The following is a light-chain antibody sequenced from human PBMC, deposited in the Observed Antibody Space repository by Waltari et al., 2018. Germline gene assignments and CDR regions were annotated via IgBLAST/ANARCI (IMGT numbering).Light chain of an antibody. CDR1: QSVLYSANNKDY. Sequence: DIVMTQSPDFLAVPLGERATINCKSSQSVLYSANNKDYLAWYQQKPGQPPNLFIYAASTRESGVPDRFSGSGSGTDFTLTISSLQAEDVAVYYCQQYYGVPLTFGGGTKVEIK. J-gene: IGKJ4*01. CDR2: AAS. CDR3: QQYYGVPLT. V-gene: IGKV4-1*01.